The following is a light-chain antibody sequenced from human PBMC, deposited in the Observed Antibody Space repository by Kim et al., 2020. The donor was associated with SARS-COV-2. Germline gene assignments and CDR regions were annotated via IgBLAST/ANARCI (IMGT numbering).Light chain of an antibody. CDR1: SSDVGGYYY. J-gene: IGLJ3*02. V-gene: IGLV2-11*03. CDR2: DVS. Sequence: GQSVTISCTGTSSDVGGYYYVSWYQQHPGKAPKLMIHDVSQRPSGVPDRFSGSKSGNTASLTISGLQAEDEADYYCCSYAGSYTWVFGGGTKLTVL. CDR3: CSYAGSYTWV.